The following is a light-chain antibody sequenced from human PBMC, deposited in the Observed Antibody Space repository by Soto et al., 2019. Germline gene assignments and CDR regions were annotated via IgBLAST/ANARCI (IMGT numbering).Light chain of an antibody. J-gene: IGKJ1*01. CDR2: DAS. CDR3: QQRSNWWWT. Sequence: EIVLTQSPATLSLSPGERATLSCRASQSVSSYLAWYQQKPGQAPRLLIYDASNRATGIPARFSGSGSGTDFTLTISNLEPEDFAVYYCQQRSNWWWTFGQGTKVEIK. V-gene: IGKV3-11*01. CDR1: QSVSSY.